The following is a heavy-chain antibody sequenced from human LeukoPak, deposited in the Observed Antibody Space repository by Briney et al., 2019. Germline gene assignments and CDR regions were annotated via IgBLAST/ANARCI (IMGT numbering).Heavy chain of an antibody. J-gene: IGHJ4*02. V-gene: IGHV3-13*01. CDR3: ARGTSLTGTTTQPTFDY. D-gene: IGHD1-7*01. CDR1: GFTFSSYD. Sequence: GGTLRLSCAASGFTFSSYDMHWVRQATGKGLEWVSAIGTAGDTYYPGSVKGRFTISRENAKNSLYLQMNSLRAGDTAVYYCARGTSLTGTTTQPTFDYWGQGTLVTVSS. CDR2: IGTAGDT.